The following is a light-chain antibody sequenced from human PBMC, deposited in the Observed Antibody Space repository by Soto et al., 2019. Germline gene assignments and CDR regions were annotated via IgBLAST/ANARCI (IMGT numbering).Light chain of an antibody. J-gene: IGKJ1*01. Sequence: DIQMTQSPSTLSASVGDRVTITCRASQSISTWLAWYQQEPGKAPKLLIHKASSLQSGVPSRYRGSGSGTDFALTISSLHPDDFANYFCQPYNSYSPTFGQGTGVDIK. CDR3: QPYNSYSPT. V-gene: IGKV1-5*03. CDR1: QSISTW. CDR2: KAS.